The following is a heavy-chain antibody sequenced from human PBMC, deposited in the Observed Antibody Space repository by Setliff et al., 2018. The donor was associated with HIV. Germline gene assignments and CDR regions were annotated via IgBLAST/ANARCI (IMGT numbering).Heavy chain of an antibody. CDR3: ARHALETYYYDSSGYYYDDY. D-gene: IGHD3-22*01. CDR1: GGPISRSTYN. V-gene: IGHV4-39*01. Sequence: SETLSLTCTVSGGPISRSTYNWGWIRQPPGKGLEWIGSIYSSGSTYHNPSLKSRVTISVDTSKDQFPLKPNSVTAAGTAVYYRARHALETYYYDSSGYYYDDYWGQGTLVSVSS. CDR2: IYSSGST. J-gene: IGHJ4*02.